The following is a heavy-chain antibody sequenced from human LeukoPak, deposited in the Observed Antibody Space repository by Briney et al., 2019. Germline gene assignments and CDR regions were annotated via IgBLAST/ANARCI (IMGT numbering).Heavy chain of an antibody. CDR2: IHYSGKA. Sequence: PSETLSLTCTVSGGSISGHCWTWIRQPPGKGLEWIGQIHYSGKADYNPSLRSRTNISVDMSKNQMSLKVNSVTAADTAVYYCARFGVDYDMDVWGQGTTVTVS. D-gene: IGHD3-16*01. CDR1: GGSISGHC. V-gene: IGHV4-59*11. J-gene: IGHJ6*02. CDR3: ARFGVDYDMDV.